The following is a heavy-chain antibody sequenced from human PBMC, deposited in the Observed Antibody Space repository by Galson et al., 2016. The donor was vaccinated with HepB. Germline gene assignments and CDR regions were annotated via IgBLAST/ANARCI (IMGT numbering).Heavy chain of an antibody. CDR1: GFTFSGYW. V-gene: IGHV3-7*03. J-gene: IGHJ4*02. Sequence: SLRLSCAASGFTFSGYWMNWVRQAPGKGLEWVANIKPDGSAGYYVESVGGRFTISRDNAENSLYLHMNSLRAEDTAIYYCARVPLHSNGFSDYWGRGTLVTVSS. D-gene: IGHD3-22*01. CDR2: IKPDGSAG. CDR3: ARVPLHSNGFSDY.